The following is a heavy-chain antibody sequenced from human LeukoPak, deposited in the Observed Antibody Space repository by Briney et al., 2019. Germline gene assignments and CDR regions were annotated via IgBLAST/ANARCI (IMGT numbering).Heavy chain of an antibody. D-gene: IGHD2-2*01. CDR3: ARLPSS. CDR1: GFTVSTNY. CDR2: IYTDGST. V-gene: IGHV3-66*02. Sequence: GGSLRLSCAASGFTVSTNYMTWVRQAPGKGLEWVSVIYTDGSTYYADSVKGRFTISRDNSENTLFLQMNSRKIEDTAVYYCARLPSSWGQGTLVTVSS. J-gene: IGHJ5*02.